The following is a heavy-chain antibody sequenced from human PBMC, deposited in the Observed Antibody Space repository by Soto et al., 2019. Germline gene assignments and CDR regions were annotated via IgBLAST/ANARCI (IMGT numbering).Heavy chain of an antibody. CDR1: GFSLSDYS. Sequence: EVQLVESGGGLVKPGGSLRLSCAASGFSLSDYSMNWIRKAPRQGLEWVASFRSSSSFIHYSQSMKGRFTITSDNAKNSLYLQMNSLSAEDTAVYYCAGSSDDGRDNWGQGTLVTVSS. CDR2: FRSSSSFI. D-gene: IGHD1-26*01. J-gene: IGHJ4*02. CDR3: AGSSDDGRDN. V-gene: IGHV3-21*01.